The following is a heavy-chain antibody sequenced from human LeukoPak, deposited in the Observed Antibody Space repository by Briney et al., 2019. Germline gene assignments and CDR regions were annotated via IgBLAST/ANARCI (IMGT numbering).Heavy chain of an antibody. V-gene: IGHV1-2*02. D-gene: IGHD4-17*01. CDR1: GYTFTGYY. J-gene: IGHJ3*02. Sequence: ASVKVSCKASGYTFTGYYMHWVRQAPGQGLEWMGWINPNTGGTNYAQKFQGRVTMTRDTSISTAYMELSRLRSDDTAVYYCAREGNGGDHASDAFDIWGQGTMVTVSS. CDR2: INPNTGGT. CDR3: AREGNGGDHASDAFDI.